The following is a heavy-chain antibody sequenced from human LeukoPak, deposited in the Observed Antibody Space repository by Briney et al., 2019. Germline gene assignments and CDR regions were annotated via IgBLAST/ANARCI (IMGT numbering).Heavy chain of an antibody. CDR1: GFTFSSYA. CDR3: ARARVAVDY. D-gene: IGHD2-15*01. CDR2: ISYDGSNK. Sequence: GGSLRLSCAASGFTFSSYAMHWVRQAPGKGLEWVAVISYDGSNKYYADSVKGRFTISRDNSKNTLYLQMNSLRAEDTAAYYCARARVAVDYWGQGTLVTVSS. J-gene: IGHJ4*02. V-gene: IGHV3-30-3*01.